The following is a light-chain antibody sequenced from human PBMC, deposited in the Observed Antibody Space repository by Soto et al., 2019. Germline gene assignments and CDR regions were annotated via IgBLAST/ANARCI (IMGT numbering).Light chain of an antibody. CDR2: AAS. V-gene: IGKV3-20*01. CDR3: QQYVTSPSIT. Sequence: EIVLAPSPGALSLSPGDRSTLSCGASESIGDYLAWYQQRPGQAPRLLIYAASRRAAGTPHRFSGSGSERAFTLAISGLEPADFGVYYCQQYVTSPSITFGQGTRLEI. J-gene: IGKJ5*01. CDR1: ESIGDY.